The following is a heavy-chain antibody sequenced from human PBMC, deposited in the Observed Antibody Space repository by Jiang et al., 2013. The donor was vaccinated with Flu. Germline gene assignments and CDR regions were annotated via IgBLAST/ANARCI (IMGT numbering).Heavy chain of an antibody. J-gene: IGHJ3*02. CDR1: GYSFASHW. Sequence: GAEVKKPGESLKISCKGSGYSFASHWIGWVRQMPGKGLEYMGIIYPGDSDTRYSPSFQGQVTISADKSISTAYLQWSNLKASDTAMYYCARDLGIGDAEDVFDIWGQGDNGHRLF. V-gene: IGHV5-51*01. CDR3: ARDLGIGDAEDVFDI. CDR2: IYPGDSDT. D-gene: IGHD7-27*01.